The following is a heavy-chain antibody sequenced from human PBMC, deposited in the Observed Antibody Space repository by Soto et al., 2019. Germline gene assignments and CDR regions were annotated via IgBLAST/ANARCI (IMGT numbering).Heavy chain of an antibody. Sequence: QVQLVESGGGVVQPGRSLRLSCAASGFTFSSYGMHWVRQAPDKGLEWVAVIWYDGSNKYYADSVKGRFTISRDNSKNTLYRQRNSLRAEDTAVYYCASEYCSGGRCYYYGMDVWGQGTTVTGSS. J-gene: IGHJ6*02. CDR3: ASEYCSGGRCYYYGMDV. D-gene: IGHD2-15*01. CDR1: GFTFSSYG. CDR2: IWYDGSNK. V-gene: IGHV3-33*01.